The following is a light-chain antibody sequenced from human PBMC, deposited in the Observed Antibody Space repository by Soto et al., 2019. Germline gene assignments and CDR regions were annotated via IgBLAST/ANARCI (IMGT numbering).Light chain of an antibody. J-gene: IGKJ3*01. CDR1: QGISNY. CDR2: GAS. V-gene: IGKV1-27*01. CDR3: QKYSSAPFT. Sequence: DIQMTQSPSSLSASVGDRVTITCRASQGISNYLAWYQQKPGKVPTFLIYGASTIQSGVPSRFSGSGSGTEFTLTISSLQPEDVATYYCQKYSSAPFTFGPGTRVDVK.